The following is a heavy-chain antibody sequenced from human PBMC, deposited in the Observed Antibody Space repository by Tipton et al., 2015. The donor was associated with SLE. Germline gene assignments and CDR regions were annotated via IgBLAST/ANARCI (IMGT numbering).Heavy chain of an antibody. CDR3: AKDLFSKGKSAVRAADGGGMDV. CDR1: GFTFSSYG. Sequence: GSLRLSCAASGFTFSSYGMHWVRQAPGKGLEWVAFIRYDGSNKYYADSVKGRFTISRDNSKNTLYLQMNSLRAEDTAVYYCAKDLFSKGKSAVRAADGGGMDVWGQGTTVTVSS. CDR2: IRYDGSNK. D-gene: IGHD6-13*01. J-gene: IGHJ6*02. V-gene: IGHV3-30*02.